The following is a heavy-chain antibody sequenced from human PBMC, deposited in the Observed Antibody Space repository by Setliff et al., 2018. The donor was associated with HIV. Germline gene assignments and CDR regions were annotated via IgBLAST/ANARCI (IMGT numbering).Heavy chain of an antibody. Sequence: GGSLRLSCAASGFTFSSYAMSWVRQAPGKGLEWVSAIGPVGTSTYYVDSVKGRSTISRDNTKKSLYLQMNSLRAEDTAMYYCVRDWSSSGDYWGQGTLVTVSS. J-gene: IGHJ4*02. D-gene: IGHD6-6*01. CDR2: IGPVGTST. V-gene: IGHV3-23*01. CDR3: VRDWSSSGDY. CDR1: GFTFSSYA.